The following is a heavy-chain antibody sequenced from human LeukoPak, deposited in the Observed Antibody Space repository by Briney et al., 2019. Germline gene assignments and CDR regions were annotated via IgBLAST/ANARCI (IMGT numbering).Heavy chain of an antibody. J-gene: IGHJ4*02. CDR2: INHSGST. V-gene: IGHV4-34*01. Sequence: PSETLSLTCAVYGGSFSGYYWSWIRQPPGKRLEWIGEINHSGSTNYNPSLKSRVTISVDTSKNQFSLKLSSVTAADTAVYYCARGGRDCTNGVCYTVSGGAKTPYFDYWGQGTLVTVSS. D-gene: IGHD2-8*01. CDR3: ARGGRDCTNGVCYTVSGGAKTPYFDY. CDR1: GGSFSGYY.